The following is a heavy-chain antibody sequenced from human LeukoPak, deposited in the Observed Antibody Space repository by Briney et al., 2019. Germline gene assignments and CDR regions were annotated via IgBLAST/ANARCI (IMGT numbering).Heavy chain of an antibody. CDR1: GYSFTGYW. J-gene: IGHJ3*02. Sequence: HGESLKISCKGSGYSFTGYWISWVRQMPGKGLEWMGRIDPSDSYTNYSPSFQGHVTISADKSISTAYLQWSSLKASDTAMYYCASKGSKTLRSPVDIWGQGTMVTVSS. CDR3: ASKGSKTLRSPVDI. D-gene: IGHD3-3*01. CDR2: IDPSDSYT. V-gene: IGHV5-10-1*01.